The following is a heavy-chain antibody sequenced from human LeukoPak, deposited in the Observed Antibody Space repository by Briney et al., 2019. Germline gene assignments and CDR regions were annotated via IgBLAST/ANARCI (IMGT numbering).Heavy chain of an antibody. V-gene: IGHV3-21*01. D-gene: IGHD6-13*01. Sequence: GGSLRLSCAASGFTFSSYSRNWVRQAPGKGLEWVSSISSSSSYIYYADSVKGRFAISRDNAKNSLYLQMNSLRAEDTAVYYCARLAESSWTDYWGQGTLVTVSS. J-gene: IGHJ4*02. CDR1: GFTFSSYS. CDR3: ARLAESSWTDY. CDR2: ISSSSSYI.